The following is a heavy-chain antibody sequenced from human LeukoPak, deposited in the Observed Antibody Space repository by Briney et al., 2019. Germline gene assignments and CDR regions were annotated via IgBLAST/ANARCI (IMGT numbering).Heavy chain of an antibody. Sequence: GRSLRISCAATGFTFSSYSMNWVRQAPGKALEWVYSISSSSSYIYYADSVKGRFTISRDNAKNSLYLQMNSLRAEDTVVFFRPKAAYDILTGYYPGYFDLWGRGTLVTVSS. CDR2: ISSSSSYI. J-gene: IGHJ2*01. CDR1: GFTFSSYS. CDR3: PKAAYDILTGYYPGYFDL. V-gene: IGHV3-21*01. D-gene: IGHD3-9*01.